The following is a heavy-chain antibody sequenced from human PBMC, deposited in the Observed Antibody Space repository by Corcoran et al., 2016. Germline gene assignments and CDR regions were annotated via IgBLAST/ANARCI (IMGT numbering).Heavy chain of an antibody. D-gene: IGHD2-15*01. CDR3: AKSGGSIGRRDRSIDY. Sequence: EVQLLESGGGLVQPGGSLRLSCAASGFTFSGYAMSWVRQAPGKGLEWVSAISGSGGSTYYAGSVKGRFTISRDNSKNTLYLRMNSLRAEDTAVYYCAKSGGSIGRRDRSIDYWGQGTLVTVSS. CDR1: GFTFSGYA. J-gene: IGHJ4*02. CDR2: ISGSGGST. V-gene: IGHV3-23*01.